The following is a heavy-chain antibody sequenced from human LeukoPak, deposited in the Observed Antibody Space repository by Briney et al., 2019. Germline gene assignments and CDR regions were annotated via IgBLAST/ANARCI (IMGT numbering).Heavy chain of an antibody. V-gene: IGHV3-74*01. Sequence: GGSLRLSCAASGFTVNTYWMHWVRQAPGKGLDWVARINVEGNYFDYAVSVKGRFTISRDSGKNSLYLQMNSLRAEDTAVYSCARDLTGPYDHWGQGTLVTVSS. CDR2: INVEGNYF. J-gene: IGHJ4*02. CDR3: ARDLTGPYDH. D-gene: IGHD3-22*01. CDR1: GFTVNTYW.